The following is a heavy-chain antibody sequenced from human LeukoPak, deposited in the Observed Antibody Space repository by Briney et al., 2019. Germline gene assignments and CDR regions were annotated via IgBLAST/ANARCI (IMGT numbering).Heavy chain of an antibody. J-gene: IGHJ4*02. CDR1: GFTFSTYW. V-gene: IGHV3-74*01. D-gene: IGHD2-21*01. CDR2: INSDGSGT. CDR3: VREFYSALWD. Sequence: GGSLRLSCAACGFTFSTYWMHWVRQAPGKGLVWVSRINSDGSGTGFADSLNGRFTISRDNAKNILYLQMNSLRAEDTAVYYCVREFYSALWDWGQGTLVTVSS.